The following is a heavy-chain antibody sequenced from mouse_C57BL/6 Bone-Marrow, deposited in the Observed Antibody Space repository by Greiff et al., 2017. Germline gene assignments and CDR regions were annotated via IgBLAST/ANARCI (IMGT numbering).Heavy chain of an antibody. D-gene: IGHD2-3*01. CDR3: ARYDDV. V-gene: IGHV1-59*01. CDR2: IDPSDSYT. Sequence: QVQLQQPGAELVRPGTSVKLSCKASGYTFTSYWMHWVKQRPGQGLEWIGVIDPSDSYTNYNQKFKGKATLTVDTSSSTAYMQLSSLTSEDSAVYYRARYDDVWGTGTTVTVSS. J-gene: IGHJ1*03. CDR1: GYTFTSYW.